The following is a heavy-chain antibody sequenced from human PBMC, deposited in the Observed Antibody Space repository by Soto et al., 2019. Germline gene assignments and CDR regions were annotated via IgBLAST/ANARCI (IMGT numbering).Heavy chain of an antibody. CDR1: GYSLTTNH. Sequence: QVQVVQSGTEVKKPGASVKVSCKASGYSLTTNHMHWVRQAPGQGLEWMGIVNPSLGRTNYAQKFQDRVAMTWDTSTSTFYMELSSLRSDDTAVYYCARAPYSSTSFFFDYWGQGTLVTVSS. V-gene: IGHV1-46*01. CDR3: ARAPYSSTSFFFDY. J-gene: IGHJ4*02. D-gene: IGHD6-6*01. CDR2: VNPSLGRT.